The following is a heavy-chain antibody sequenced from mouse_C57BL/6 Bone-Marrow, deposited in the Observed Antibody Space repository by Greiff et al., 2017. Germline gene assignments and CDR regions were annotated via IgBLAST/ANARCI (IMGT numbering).Heavy chain of an antibody. CDR3: ARNYYGSSSYWYCDV. V-gene: IGHV1-59*01. D-gene: IGHD1-1*01. J-gene: IGHJ1*03. Sequence: QVQLQQPGAELVRPGTSVKLSCKASGYTFTSYWMHWVKQRPGQGLEWIGVIDPSDSYTNYNQKFKGKATLTVDTSSSTAYMQLSSLTSEDSAVYYCARNYYGSSSYWYCDVWGTGTTVTVSS. CDR1: GYTFTSYW. CDR2: IDPSDSYT.